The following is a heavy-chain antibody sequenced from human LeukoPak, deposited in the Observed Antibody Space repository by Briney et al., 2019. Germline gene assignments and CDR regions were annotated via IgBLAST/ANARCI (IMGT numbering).Heavy chain of an antibody. V-gene: IGHV3-7*01. CDR1: GFTFSSYW. Sequence: GGSLRLSCAASGFTFSSYWMGWVRQAPGKRLEWVANMNIDGSEKYYADSAKGRFTISRDNARNSVYLQMNSLRVEGTAVYYCARGPVEWELLLDYWGQGTLVTVSS. J-gene: IGHJ4*02. CDR3: ARGPVEWELLLDY. CDR2: MNIDGSEK. D-gene: IGHD1-26*01.